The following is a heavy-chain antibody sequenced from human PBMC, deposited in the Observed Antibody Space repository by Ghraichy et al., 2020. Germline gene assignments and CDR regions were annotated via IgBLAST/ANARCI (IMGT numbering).Heavy chain of an antibody. D-gene: IGHD6-6*01. Sequence: GGSLRLSCAASGFTFDDYTMHWVRQAPGKGLEWVSLISWDGGSTYYADSVKGRFTISRDNSKNSLYLQMNSLRTEDTALYYCAKDKIAARLGAGLGYWGQGTLVTVSS. J-gene: IGHJ4*02. CDR1: GFTFDDYT. V-gene: IGHV3-43*01. CDR2: ISWDGGST. CDR3: AKDKIAARLGAGLGY.